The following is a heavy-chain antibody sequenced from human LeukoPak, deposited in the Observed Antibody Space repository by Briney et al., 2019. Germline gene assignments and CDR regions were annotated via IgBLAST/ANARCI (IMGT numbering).Heavy chain of an antibody. CDR2: ISGSGGST. J-gene: IGHJ4*02. CDR1: GFTFSSYG. D-gene: IGHD3-10*01. Sequence: GGSLRLSCAASGFTFSSYGMSWVRQAPGKGLEWVSAISGSGGSTYYADSVKGRSTISRDNSKNTLYLQMNSLRAEDTAVYYCAKVPTYGSGSYPFFDYWGQGTLVTVSS. CDR3: AKVPTYGSGSYPFFDY. V-gene: IGHV3-23*01.